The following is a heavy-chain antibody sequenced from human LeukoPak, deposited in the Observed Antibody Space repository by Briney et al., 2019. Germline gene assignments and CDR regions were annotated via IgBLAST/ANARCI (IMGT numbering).Heavy chain of an antibody. CDR1: GFTFSSYE. CDR2: ISSSGSTI. V-gene: IGHV3-48*03. Sequence: GGSLKISCAASGFTFSSYEMNWVRQAPGKGLEWVSYISSSGSTIYYADSVKGRFTISRDNAKNSLYLQMNSLRAEDTAVYYCARAPRGVRYYYGMDVWGKGTTVTVSS. J-gene: IGHJ6*04. D-gene: IGHD3-10*01. CDR3: ARAPRGVRYYYGMDV.